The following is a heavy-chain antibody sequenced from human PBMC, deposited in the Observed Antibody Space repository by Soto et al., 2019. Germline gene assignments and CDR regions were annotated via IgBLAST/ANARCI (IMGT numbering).Heavy chain of an antibody. Sequence: QVQLVQSGAEVKKPGSSVKVSCKASGGTFSSYAISWVRQAPGQGLEWMGGIIPIFGTANYAQKFQGRVTITADESTSPAYMELSSLRSEDTAVYYCARGAYDSSGYQYYFDYWGQGTLVTVSS. CDR1: GGTFSSYA. CDR2: IIPIFGTA. D-gene: IGHD3-22*01. V-gene: IGHV1-69*01. J-gene: IGHJ4*02. CDR3: ARGAYDSSGYQYYFDY.